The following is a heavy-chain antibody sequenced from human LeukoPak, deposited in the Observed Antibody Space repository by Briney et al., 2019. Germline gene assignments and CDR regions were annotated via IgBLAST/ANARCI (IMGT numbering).Heavy chain of an antibody. Sequence: GGSLRLSCAASGFTFDDYAMHWVRQAPGKGLEWVSGISWNSGSIGYADSVKGRFTISRDNAKNSLYLQMNSLRAEDMALYYCAKGDGYNSPFDYWGQGTLVTVSS. CDR3: AKGDGYNSPFDY. CDR1: GFTFDDYA. V-gene: IGHV3-9*03. CDR2: ISWNSGSI. J-gene: IGHJ4*02. D-gene: IGHD5-24*01.